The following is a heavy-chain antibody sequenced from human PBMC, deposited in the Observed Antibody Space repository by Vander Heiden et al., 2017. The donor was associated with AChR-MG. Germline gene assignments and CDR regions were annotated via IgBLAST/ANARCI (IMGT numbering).Heavy chain of an antibody. Sequence: QVQLVESGGGVVQPGRSLRLSCAASGFTFRRYGMPWVRQAPGKGLEWVAVIWYDGSNKYYADSVKGRFTISRDNSKNTLYLQMNSLRAEDTAVYYCARDHCSSTSCYLLDYWGQGTLVTVSS. CDR2: IWYDGSNK. J-gene: IGHJ4*02. V-gene: IGHV3-33*01. CDR3: ARDHCSSTSCYLLDY. D-gene: IGHD2-2*01. CDR1: GFTFRRYG.